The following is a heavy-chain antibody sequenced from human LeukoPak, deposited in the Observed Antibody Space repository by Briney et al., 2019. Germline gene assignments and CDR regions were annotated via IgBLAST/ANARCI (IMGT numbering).Heavy chain of an antibody. J-gene: IGHJ4*02. V-gene: IGHV4-34*01. D-gene: IGHD4-17*01. CDR3: AVTTSVPYY. Sequence: TSETLSLTCAVYGGSFSGYYWSWIRQPPGKGLEWIGEINHSGSTNYNPSLKSRVTISVDTSKNQLSLKLSSVTAADTAVYYCAVTTSVPYYWGQGTLVTVSS. CDR2: INHSGST. CDR1: GGSFSGYY.